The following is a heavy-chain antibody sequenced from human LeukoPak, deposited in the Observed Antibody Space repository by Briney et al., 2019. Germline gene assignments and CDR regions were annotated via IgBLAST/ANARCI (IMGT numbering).Heavy chain of an antibody. J-gene: IGHJ5*02. Sequence: PSETLSLTCTVSGGSISSYYWSWIRQPPGKGLEWIGYIYYSGSTNYNPSLKSRVTISVDTSKNQFSLKLSSVTAADTAVYHCARGGAAAGTLNWFDPWGQGTLVTVSS. CDR1: GGSISSYY. CDR3: ARGGAAAGTLNWFDP. D-gene: IGHD6-13*01. V-gene: IGHV4-59*01. CDR2: IYYSGST.